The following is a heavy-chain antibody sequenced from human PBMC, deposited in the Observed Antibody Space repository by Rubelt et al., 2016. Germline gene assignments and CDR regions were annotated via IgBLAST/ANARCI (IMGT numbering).Heavy chain of an antibody. V-gene: IGHV3-21*02. CDR2: ISSSSSYI. J-gene: IGHJ4*02. CDR3: ASPNNIAVLEGARDY. D-gene: IGHD6-19*01. Sequence: EEQLVESGGGLVQPGGSLRLSCADSGFTFNTYTMSWVRQATGKGLEWVSSISSSSSYIYYADSVRGRFTISRDNAKNSLYLQMNSLSDEETAVYYCASPNNIAVLEGARDYWGQGTLVTVSS. CDR1: GFTFNTYT.